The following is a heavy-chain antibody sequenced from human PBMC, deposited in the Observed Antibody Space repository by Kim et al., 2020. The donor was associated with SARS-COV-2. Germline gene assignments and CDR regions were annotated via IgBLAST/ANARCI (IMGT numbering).Heavy chain of an antibody. J-gene: IGHJ6*02. D-gene: IGHD3-3*01. CDR3: ARDPRITIFGVVIDYYGMDV. Sequence: GRFTISRDNSKTTLYLQMNSRRAEDTAVYYCARDPRITIFGVVIDYYGMDVWGQGTTVTVSS. V-gene: IGHV3-66*01.